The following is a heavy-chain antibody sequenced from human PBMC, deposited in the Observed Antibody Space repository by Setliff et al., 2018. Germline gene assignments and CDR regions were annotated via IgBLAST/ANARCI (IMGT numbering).Heavy chain of an antibody. CDR2: IIPILGIA. J-gene: IGHJ4*02. CDR1: GGTFSSYA. Sequence: GASVKVSCKASGGTFSSYAISWVRQAPGQGLEWMGGIIPILGIANYAQKFQGRVTITADKSTSTAYMELSSLRSEDTAVYYCARDLKRSGYFDFWGQGTLVTVSS. V-gene: IGHV1-69*10. D-gene: IGHD3-3*01. CDR3: ARDLKRSGYFDF.